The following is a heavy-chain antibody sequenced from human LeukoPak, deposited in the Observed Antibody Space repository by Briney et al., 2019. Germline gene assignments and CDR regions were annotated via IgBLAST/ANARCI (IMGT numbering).Heavy chain of an antibody. CDR2: IDPSDSYT. D-gene: IGHD6-13*01. J-gene: IGHJ4*02. Sequence: RGESLKISCKGSGYSFTSYWISWVRQMPGKGLEWMGRIDPSDSYTNYSPSFQGHVTIPADKSISTAYLQWSSLKASDTAMYYCARLGSSSWDLDYWGQGTLVTVSS. CDR1: GYSFTSYW. CDR3: ARLGSSSWDLDY. V-gene: IGHV5-10-1*01.